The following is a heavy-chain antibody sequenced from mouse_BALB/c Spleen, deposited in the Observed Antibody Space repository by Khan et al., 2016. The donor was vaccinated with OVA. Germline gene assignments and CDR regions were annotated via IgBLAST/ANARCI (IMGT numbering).Heavy chain of an antibody. V-gene: IGHV14-3*02. J-gene: IGHJ2*01. Sequence: VQLQQSGAELVKPGASVKLSCTASGYNIKDTYMHWVKQRPEQGLEWIGRIDPANGTTEYDPKFPGKATITADTPSNTTYLQLISLTCEDTAVYYCARWPRGYWGQGTTLTVSS. CDR1: GYNIKDTY. CDR3: ARWPRGY. CDR2: IDPANGTT.